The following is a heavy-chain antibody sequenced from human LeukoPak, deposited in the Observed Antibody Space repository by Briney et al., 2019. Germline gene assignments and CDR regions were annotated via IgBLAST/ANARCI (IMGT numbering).Heavy chain of an antibody. CDR3: ARDWAETPNWFDP. D-gene: IGHD2-15*01. Sequence: SVKVSCKASGGTFSSYAISWVRQAPGQGLEWMGGIIPIFGTANYAQKFQGRVTITADESTSTAYMELSSLRSVDTAVYYCARDWAETPNWFDPWGQGTLVTVSS. CDR2: IIPIFGTA. V-gene: IGHV1-69*01. J-gene: IGHJ5*02. CDR1: GGTFSSYA.